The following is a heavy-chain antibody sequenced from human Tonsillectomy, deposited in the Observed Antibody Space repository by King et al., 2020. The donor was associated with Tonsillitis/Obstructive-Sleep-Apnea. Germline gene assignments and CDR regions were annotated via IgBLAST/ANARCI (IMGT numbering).Heavy chain of an antibody. Sequence: VQLVESGGGLVKPGGSLRLSCAASGFTFSDYYMSWIRQAPGKGLEWVSYISSTITYTKYADSVKGRFTISRDNAKSSLDLQMNSLRVEDTAVYYCARTLHGGKQQLPWFDPWGQGALVTVSS. CDR3: ARTLHGGKQQLPWFDP. CDR1: GFTFSDYY. V-gene: IGHV3-11*05. D-gene: IGHD6-13*01. CDR2: ISSTITYT. J-gene: IGHJ5*02.